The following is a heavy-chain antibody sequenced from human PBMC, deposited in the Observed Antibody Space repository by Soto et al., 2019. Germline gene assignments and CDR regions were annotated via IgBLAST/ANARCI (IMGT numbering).Heavy chain of an antibody. V-gene: IGHV4-61*01. D-gene: IGHD1-26*01. Sequence: SETLSLTCTVSGGSVSSGSYYWSWIRQPPGKGLEWIGYIYYSGSTNYNPSLKSRVTISVDTSKNQFSLKLSSVTAADTAVYYCARELWGFDIWGQGTMVTVSS. J-gene: IGHJ3*02. CDR1: GGSVSSGSYY. CDR3: ARELWGFDI. CDR2: IYYSGST.